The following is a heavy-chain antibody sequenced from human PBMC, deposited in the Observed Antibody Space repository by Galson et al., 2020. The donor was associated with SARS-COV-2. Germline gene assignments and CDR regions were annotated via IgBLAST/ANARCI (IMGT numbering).Heavy chain of an antibody. CDR2: VYNNGST. J-gene: IGHJ5*02. CDR1: GGSIRSSHYF. V-gene: IGHV4-39*07. CDR3: ARDATSSGWYNLFDP. Sequence: SETLSLPCTVPGGSIRSSHYFWGWIRQPPGKGLEWIGRVYNNGSTHHSPPHQSRVTISVDTSKNQLSLNLSSVTAADTAMYYWARDATSSGWYNLFDPWGQGTLVTVSS. D-gene: IGHD6-19*01.